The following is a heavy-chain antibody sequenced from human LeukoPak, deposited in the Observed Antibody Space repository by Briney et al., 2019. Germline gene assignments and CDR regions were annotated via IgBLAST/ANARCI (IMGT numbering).Heavy chain of an antibody. CDR2: ISGSGRTT. V-gene: IGHV3-23*01. CDR3: AKNVVVKRYFDY. CDR1: GFTSGNHA. J-gene: IGHJ4*02. Sequence: RSGGSLRLSCAASGFTSGNHAMSWVRQAPGKGLQWVSVISGSGRTTEYADSVKGQFTISRDNSKNTLSLQMNSLRVEDTAIYYCAKNVVVKRYFDYWGKGTLITVSS. D-gene: IGHD2-15*01.